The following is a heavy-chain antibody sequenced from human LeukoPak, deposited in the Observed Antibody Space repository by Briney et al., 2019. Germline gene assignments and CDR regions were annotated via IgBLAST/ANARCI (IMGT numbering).Heavy chain of an antibody. V-gene: IGHV1-69*05. J-gene: IGHJ6*03. CDR2: IIPIFGTG. CDR3: ARGSIAAAGTGPDYYYYYMDV. CDR1: GGSFSIYA. Sequence: SVTLSCKASGGSFSIYAISWVRQPPAQGLGWMGGIIPIFGTGNYAQKFQGRVTITTDESASTAYMELSSLRSEDTAVYYCARGSIAAAGTGPDYYYYYMDVWGKGTTVTVSS. D-gene: IGHD6-13*01.